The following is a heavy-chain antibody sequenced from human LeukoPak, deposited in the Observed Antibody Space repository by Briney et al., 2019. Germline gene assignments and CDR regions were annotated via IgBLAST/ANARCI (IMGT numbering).Heavy chain of an antibody. CDR1: GYTFTSNY. J-gene: IGHJ4*02. Sequence: GASVKVSCKAFGYTFTSNYMHWVRQAPGQGPEWMGVISHSGGSTTYAQKFQGRVTLTRDMSTSTDYLELSSLRSEDTAVYYCARDWSMFGESLPGYWGQGTLVTVSS. V-gene: IGHV1-46*01. CDR3: ARDWSMFGESLPGY. D-gene: IGHD3-10*02. CDR2: ISHSGGST.